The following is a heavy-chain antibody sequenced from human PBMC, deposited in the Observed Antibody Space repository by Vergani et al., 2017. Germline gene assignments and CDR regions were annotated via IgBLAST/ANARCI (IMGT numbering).Heavy chain of an antibody. V-gene: IGHV2-5*04. CDR2: IYWNDDP. CDR1: GFSLNTRGVS. J-gene: IGHJ6*03. D-gene: IGHD1-7*01. CDR3: VYGETECGTTGCFYPFYCYYYMDV. Sequence: QITLKESGPTLVKPTQTLTLTCTFSGFSLNTRGVSVAWIRQPPGKALDWLALIYWNDDPHYSPSLNNRVTITKDTFKNQVVLTMTNMDYVDTGTYYCVYGETECGTTGCFYPFYCYYYMDVWGKGTTVTVSS.